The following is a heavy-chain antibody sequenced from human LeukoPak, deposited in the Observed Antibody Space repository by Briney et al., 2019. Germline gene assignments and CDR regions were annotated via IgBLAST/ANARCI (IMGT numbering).Heavy chain of an antibody. J-gene: IGHJ4*02. CDR2: INPDGSTS. CDR3: ARGGQEPVDC. V-gene: IGHV3-74*01. CDR1: GFSFSTYW. D-gene: IGHD1-14*01. Sequence: PGGSLRLSCAASGFSFSTYWMHWVRQAPGKGLVWVARINPDGSTSSYADSVKGRLTISRDNAKNTLYLQMSSLKADDTAVYYCARGGQEPVDCWGQGTLVTVSS.